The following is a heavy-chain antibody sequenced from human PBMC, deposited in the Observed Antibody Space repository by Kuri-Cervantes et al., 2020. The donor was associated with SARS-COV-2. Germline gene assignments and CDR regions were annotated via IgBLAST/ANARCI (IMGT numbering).Heavy chain of an antibody. V-gene: IGHV3-30*18. CDR1: GFTFSSYG. CDR2: ISYDGSNK. Sequence: GGSLRLSCAASGFTFSSYGMHWVRQAPGKGLEWVAVISYDGSNKYYADSVKGRFTISRDNSKNTLYLQMNSLRAEDTAVYYCAKPIAVAWEGYFDLWGRGTLVTVSS. J-gene: IGHJ2*01. D-gene: IGHD6-19*01. CDR3: AKPIAVAWEGYFDL.